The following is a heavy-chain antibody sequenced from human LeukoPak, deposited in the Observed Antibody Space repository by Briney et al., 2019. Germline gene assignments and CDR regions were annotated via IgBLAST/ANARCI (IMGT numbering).Heavy chain of an antibody. CDR2: IKSKTDDGTT. CDR3: TTETGKWLRFLARESRYNYYYYMDV. D-gene: IGHD5-12*01. J-gene: IGHJ6*03. CDR1: GFTFSSYA. Sequence: GGSLRLSCAASGFTFSSYAMHWVRQAPGRGLEWVGRIKSKTDDGTTDYAAPVKGRFSISRDDSKNTLYLQMNSLKTEDTAVYYCTTETGKWLRFLARESRYNYYYYMDVWGKGTTVTISS. V-gene: IGHV3-15*01.